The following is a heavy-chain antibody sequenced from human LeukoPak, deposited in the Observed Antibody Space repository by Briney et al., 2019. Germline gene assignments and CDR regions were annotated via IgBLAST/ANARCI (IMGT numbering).Heavy chain of an antibody. J-gene: IGHJ4*02. Sequence: SQTLSLTCTVSGGSISSGNYYWNWIRQPAGEGLEWIGRIFASGSTNYNASLKSRITISGDTSKNHFSLILTSVTAADTAVYYCARGMKDYTSSIGYWGQGTLVTVSS. CDR3: ARGMKDYTSSIGY. CDR1: GGSISSGNYY. D-gene: IGHD2-2*02. CDR2: IFASGST. V-gene: IGHV4-61*02.